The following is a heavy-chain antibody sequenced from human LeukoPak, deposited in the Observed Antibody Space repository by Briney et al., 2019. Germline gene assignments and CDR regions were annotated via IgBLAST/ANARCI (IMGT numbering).Heavy chain of an antibody. CDR2: IWYDGSNK. J-gene: IGHJ6*02. CDR3: ARFLGGYYHHYYYGMDV. CDR1: GFTFSSYG. Sequence: GGSLRLSCAASGFTFSSYGMHWVRQAPGKGLEWVAVIWYDGSNKYYADSAKGRFTISRDNSKNTLYLQMNSLRAEDTAVYYCARFLGGYYHHYYYGMDVWGQGTTVTVSS. V-gene: IGHV3-33*01. D-gene: IGHD3-22*01.